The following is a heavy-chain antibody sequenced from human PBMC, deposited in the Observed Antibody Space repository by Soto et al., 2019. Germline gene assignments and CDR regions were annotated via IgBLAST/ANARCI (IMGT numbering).Heavy chain of an antibody. J-gene: IGHJ6*02. Sequence: SETLSLTCALYGGSFSAYYWSWIRQPPGKGLEWIGEITHRGSTNCNPSLKSRVTTSVDTSKNQFSLTLSPVTAADTAVYYCARACGHFVYYYGMDVWGQGTTVTVSS. CDR3: ARACGHFVYYYGMDV. CDR2: ITHRGST. CDR1: GGSFSAYY. D-gene: IGHD2-21*01. V-gene: IGHV4-34*01.